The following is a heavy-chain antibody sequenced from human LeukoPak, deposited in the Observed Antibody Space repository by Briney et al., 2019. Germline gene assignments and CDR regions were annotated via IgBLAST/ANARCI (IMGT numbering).Heavy chain of an antibody. CDR3: ARPSSMREMSIIPFDH. Sequence: GGSLRLSCSASGFTFSIYSMNWVPQAPGKGLEWVSYNSSSGKTIYYADSVKGRFNISRDNDKNSLYLQVSSVSAEDTAVYYCARPSSMREMSIIPFDHWGQGTLVTVSS. CDR2: NSSSGKTI. J-gene: IGHJ4*02. V-gene: IGHV3-48*04. D-gene: IGHD5-24*01. CDR1: GFTFSIYS.